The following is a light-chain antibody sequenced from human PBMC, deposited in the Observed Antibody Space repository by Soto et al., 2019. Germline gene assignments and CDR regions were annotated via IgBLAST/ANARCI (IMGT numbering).Light chain of an antibody. CDR3: TAWDDNVNGWL. J-gene: IGLJ3*02. CDR1: SSNIEDNS. Sequence: QSGLTQPPSASGTAGQRVAISCSGSSSNIEDNSVSWYQRLPGTAPKLLIYNDYERPSGVPDRFSGSKSGTSASLAISGLQSEDDGDYYCTAWDDNVNGWLFGGGTKVTVL. CDR2: NDY. V-gene: IGLV1-44*01.